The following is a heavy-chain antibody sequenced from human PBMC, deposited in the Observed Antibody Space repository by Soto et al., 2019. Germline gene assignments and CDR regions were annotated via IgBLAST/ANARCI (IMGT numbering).Heavy chain of an antibody. CDR1: GYTFTSYA. Sequence: ASVKVSCKASGYTFTSYAMHWVRQAPGQRLEWMGWINAGNGNTKYSQKFQGRVTITRDTSASTAYMELSSLRSEDTAVYYCARGPDSSGYYTYWGQGTLVTVSS. V-gene: IGHV1-3*01. CDR3: ARGPDSSGYYTY. D-gene: IGHD3-22*01. J-gene: IGHJ4*02. CDR2: INAGNGNT.